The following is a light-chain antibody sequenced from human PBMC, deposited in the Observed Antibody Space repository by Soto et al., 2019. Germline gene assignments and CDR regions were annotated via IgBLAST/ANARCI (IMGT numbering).Light chain of an antibody. V-gene: IGKV3-20*01. CDR2: GAS. CDR3: QQYGTSPT. CDR1: QSVSSY. Sequence: EIVFTQSPGTLSLSPGERATLSCRASQSVSSYLAWYQQKPGQAPRLLIYGASSRATGIPDRFSGSGSGTDFTLTISRLEPEDFAVYYCQQYGTSPTFGQGTKVDIK. J-gene: IGKJ1*01.